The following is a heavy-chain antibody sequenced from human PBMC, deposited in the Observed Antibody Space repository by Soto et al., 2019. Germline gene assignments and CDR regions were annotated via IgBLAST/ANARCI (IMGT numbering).Heavy chain of an antibody. J-gene: IGHJ3*02. CDR3: AKDELLWFGELLADAFDI. V-gene: IGHV3-23*01. D-gene: IGHD3-10*01. Sequence: PGGSLRLSCAVSGFTFDDNAMHWVRQAPGKGLEWVSAISGSGGSTYYADSVKGRFTISRDNSKNTLYLQMNSLRAEDTAVYYCAKDELLWFGELLADAFDIWGQGTMVTVSS. CDR2: ISGSGGST. CDR1: GFTFDDNA.